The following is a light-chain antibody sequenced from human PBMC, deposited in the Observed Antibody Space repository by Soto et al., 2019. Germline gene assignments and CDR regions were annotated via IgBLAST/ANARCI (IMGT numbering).Light chain of an antibody. CDR3: QQYASSPLT. Sequence: EIVLTQSPGTLSVSPGERVALSCRASQSVGRNFLAWYQHKPGQAPRLLIHGASTRATGIPDSFSGSGSGTDFTLTISGLEPEDFAVFYCQQYASSPLTFGGGTKVETK. CDR1: QSVGRNF. CDR2: GAS. J-gene: IGKJ4*01. V-gene: IGKV3-20*01.